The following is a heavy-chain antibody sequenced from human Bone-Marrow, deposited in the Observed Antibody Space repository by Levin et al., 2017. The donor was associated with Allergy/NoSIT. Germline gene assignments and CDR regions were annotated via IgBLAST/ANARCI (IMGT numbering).Heavy chain of an antibody. CDR2: INRDGSEK. CDR1: GFTFSDYT. CDR3: ARDFNGYSFDY. D-gene: IGHD5-18*01. V-gene: IGHV3-7*01. J-gene: IGHJ4*02. Sequence: GGSLRLSCAASGFTFSDYTMNWVRQAPGKGLEWVANINRDGSEKYYVDSVKGRFTVSRDNAKNSLYLQMDSLRAEDTAVFYCARDFNGYSFDYWGQGTLVTVSS.